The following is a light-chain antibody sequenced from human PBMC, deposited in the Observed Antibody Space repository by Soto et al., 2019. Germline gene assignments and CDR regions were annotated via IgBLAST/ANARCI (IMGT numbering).Light chain of an antibody. V-gene: IGKV3-20*01. CDR3: QQYMSSVT. J-gene: IGKJ1*01. CDR1: QSVDSTF. Sequence: EIVLTQSPGSLSLSPGQRATLSCRASQSVDSTFFAWYQKKPGQAPRLLIYGASKRDTGVRDRFSGSGSGTDFTLTISRLEPEDVAVYYCQQYMSSVTFGQGTKVEI. CDR2: GAS.